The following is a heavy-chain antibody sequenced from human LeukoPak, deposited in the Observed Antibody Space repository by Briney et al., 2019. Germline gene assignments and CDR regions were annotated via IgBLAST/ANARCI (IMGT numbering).Heavy chain of an antibody. CDR1: GGSISRYY. CDR2: IYHSGST. Sequence: SDTLSLTCTVSGGSISRYYWSWLRQPPGKGLEWIGYIYHSGSTNHNPSLKSRVTISVDTSKNQFSLKLGSVTAADTAVYYCARYTAMVAFHAHGFDIWGQGTMVTVSS. CDR3: ARYTAMVAFHAHGFDI. J-gene: IGHJ3*02. D-gene: IGHD5-18*01. V-gene: IGHV4-59*07.